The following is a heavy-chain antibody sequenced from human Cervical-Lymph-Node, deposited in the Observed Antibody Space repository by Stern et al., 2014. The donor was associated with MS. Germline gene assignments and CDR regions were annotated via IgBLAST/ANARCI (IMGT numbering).Heavy chain of an antibody. D-gene: IGHD4-17*01. J-gene: IGHJ4*02. CDR3: ARDNYGDYIDY. V-gene: IGHV2-70*01. CDR2: INWDDDK. Sequence: QVTLRESGPALVKPTQPLTLTCTFSGFSLSNGGMCVTRIRQPPGKALEWLSLINWDDDKSYTTTLKTRLTISKDTSKNQVVLTRTNMDPVDTASYYCARDNYGDYIDYWGQGTLVTVSS. CDR1: GFSLSNGGMC.